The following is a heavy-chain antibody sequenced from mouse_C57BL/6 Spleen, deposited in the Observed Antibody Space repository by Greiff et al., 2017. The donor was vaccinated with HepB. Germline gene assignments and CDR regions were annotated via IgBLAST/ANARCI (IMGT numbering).Heavy chain of an antibody. V-gene: IGHV1-81*01. CDR1: GYTFTSYG. Sequence: QVQLKQSGAELARPGASVKLSCKASGYTFTSYGISWVKQRTGQGLEWIGEIYPRSGNTYYNEKFKGKATLTADKSSSTAYMELRSLTSEDSAVYFCARGGRKSFAYWGQGTLVTVSA. CDR3: ARGGRKSFAY. J-gene: IGHJ3*01. CDR2: IYPRSGNT.